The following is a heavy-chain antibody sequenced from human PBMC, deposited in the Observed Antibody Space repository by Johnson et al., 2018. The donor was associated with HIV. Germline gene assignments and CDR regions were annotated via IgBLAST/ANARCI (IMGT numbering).Heavy chain of an antibody. CDR3: ERGLIDYGDSQAFDV. CDR2: ISYDGSNK. Sequence: QMLLVESGGGVVQPGRSLRLSCAASGFTFSSYAMHWVRQAPGKGLEWVAVISYDGSNKYYADSVKGRFTISRDNSKNTLYLQMNSRGAEDTAVYYCERGLIDYGDSQAFDVWGQGTVVTVSS. D-gene: IGHD4-17*01. V-gene: IGHV3-30*04. J-gene: IGHJ3*01. CDR1: GFTFSSYA.